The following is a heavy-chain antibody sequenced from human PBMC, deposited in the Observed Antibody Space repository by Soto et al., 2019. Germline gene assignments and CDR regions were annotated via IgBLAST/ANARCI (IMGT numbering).Heavy chain of an antibody. CDR1: GGTFSSYT. CDR2: IIPILGIA. CDR3: ATKEVTQRAFDI. D-gene: IGHD2-21*02. V-gene: IGHV1-69*02. J-gene: IGHJ3*02. Sequence: QVQLVQSGAEVKKPGSSVKVSCKASGGTFSSYTISWVRQAPGQGLEWMGRIIPILGIANYAQKFQGRVTITADKSTSTAYMELSSLRSEDTVVYYCATKEVTQRAFDIWGQGTMVTVSS.